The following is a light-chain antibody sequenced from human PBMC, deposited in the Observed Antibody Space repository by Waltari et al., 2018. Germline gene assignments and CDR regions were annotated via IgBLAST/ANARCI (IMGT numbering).Light chain of an antibody. V-gene: IGLV1-40*01. CDR2: PNN. CDR3: QSYDSVLSGAL. J-gene: IGLJ2*01. Sequence: QSVLTQPPSVSGAPGQSVTISCTGNRTNIGAGYDVHWYHQVPGTAPKLRIFPNNNRPLGVPGRFSGSKSGTSASLAITGLQADDEGDYYCQSYDSVLSGALFGGGTKLTVL. CDR1: RTNIGAGYD.